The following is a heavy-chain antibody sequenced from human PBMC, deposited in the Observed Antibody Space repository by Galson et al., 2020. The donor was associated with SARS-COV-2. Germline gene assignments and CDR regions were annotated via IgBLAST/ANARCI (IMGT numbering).Heavy chain of an antibody. CDR3: ARETVTKVDSAFDI. V-gene: IGHV3-30*04. J-gene: IGHJ3*02. D-gene: IGHD4-17*01. Sequence: GESLKISCAASGFTFSSYAMHWVRQAPGKGLEWVAVISYDGSNKYYADSVKGRFTISRDNSKNTLYLQMNSLRAEDTAVYYCARETVTKVDSAFDIWGQGTMVTVSS. CDR1: GFTFSSYA. CDR2: ISYDGSNK.